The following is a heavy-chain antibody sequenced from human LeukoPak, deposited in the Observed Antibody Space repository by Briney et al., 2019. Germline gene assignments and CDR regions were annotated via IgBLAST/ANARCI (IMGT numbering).Heavy chain of an antibody. J-gene: IGHJ6*04. CDR2: INYSGDNT. CDR1: GFTFDDSG. Sequence: PGGSLRLSCAASGFTFDDSGMNWVRQAPGKGLEWVSGINYSGDNTRYADSVEGRFTISRDNAKNSLYLQMNSLRAEDTAVYYCAELGITMIGGVWGKGTTVTISS. CDR3: AELGITMIGGV. D-gene: IGHD3-10*02. V-gene: IGHV3-20*04.